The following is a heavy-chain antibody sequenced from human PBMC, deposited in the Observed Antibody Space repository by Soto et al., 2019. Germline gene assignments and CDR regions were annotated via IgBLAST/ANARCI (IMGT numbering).Heavy chain of an antibody. CDR1: GYTFTSYY. D-gene: IGHD3-3*01. J-gene: IGHJ6*02. V-gene: IGHV1-46*01. Sequence: ASVKVSCKASGYTFTSYYMHWVRQAPGQGLEWMGRINPSGGSTSYAQKFQGRVTMTRDTSISTAYMELSRLRSDDTAVYYCARATPVPYDFWSGPWYYGMDVWGQGTTVTVSS. CDR2: INPSGGST. CDR3: ARATPVPYDFWSGPWYYGMDV.